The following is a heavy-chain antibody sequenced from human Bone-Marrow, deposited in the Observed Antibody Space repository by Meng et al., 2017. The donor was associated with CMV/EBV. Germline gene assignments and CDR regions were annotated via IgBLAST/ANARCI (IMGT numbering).Heavy chain of an antibody. Sequence: GESLKISCAASGLSVSSNYMSWVRQAPGKGLEWVSVLFSGGTTNYADSVKGRFTISRDSSQNTVYLQMDSLRAEDTAVYYCAKQFGSRNTGYSSGWYGGDFDYWGQGTRVTGSS. J-gene: IGHJ4*02. CDR2: LFSGGTT. CDR1: GLSVSSNY. V-gene: IGHV3-53*01. CDR3: AKQFGSRNTGYSSGWYGGDFDY. D-gene: IGHD6-19*01.